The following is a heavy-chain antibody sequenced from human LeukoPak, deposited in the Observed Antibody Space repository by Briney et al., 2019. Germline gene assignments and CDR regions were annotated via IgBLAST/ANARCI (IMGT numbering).Heavy chain of an antibody. CDR1: GGTFSSYT. CDR3: ARAKKQGTTVTTGWFDP. V-gene: IGHV1-69*08. J-gene: IGHJ5*02. D-gene: IGHD4-11*01. Sequence: SVKVSCKASGGTFSSYTMSWVRQAPGQGLEWMGRIIPILGTANYAQKFQGRVTITADKSTSTAYMELSSLRSEDTAVYYCARAKKQGTTVTTGWFDPWGQGTLVTVSS. CDR2: IIPILGTA.